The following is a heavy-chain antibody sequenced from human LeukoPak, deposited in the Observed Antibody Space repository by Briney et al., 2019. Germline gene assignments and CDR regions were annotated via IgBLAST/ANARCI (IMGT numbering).Heavy chain of an antibody. V-gene: IGHV3-23*01. J-gene: IGHJ6*03. CDR2: ISGSGGST. Sequence: GGSLRLSCAASGFTFSSYAMSWVRQAPGKGLEWVSAISGSGGSTYYADSVKGRFTISRDNSKNTLYLQMNSLRAEDTAVYYCAKGLSLSGPIGFLEWLNYYMDVWGKGTTVTVSS. D-gene: IGHD3-3*01. CDR1: GFTFSSYA. CDR3: AKGLSLSGPIGFLEWLNYYMDV.